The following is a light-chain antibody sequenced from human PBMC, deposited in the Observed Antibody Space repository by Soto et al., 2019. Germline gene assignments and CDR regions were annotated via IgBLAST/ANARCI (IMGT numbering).Light chain of an antibody. CDR1: QSVSSSY. CDR3: QQYGASPWT. V-gene: IGKV3-20*01. Sequence: EIVLTHCPGTPSLSPGERATPSFTPSQSVSSSYLAWYQQKPGQAPSLVISDTSIRATGIPARFRGSGSGTDFSLIIGRLEPEDFAVYICQQYGASPWTFGQGTKVDI. CDR2: DTS. J-gene: IGKJ1*01.